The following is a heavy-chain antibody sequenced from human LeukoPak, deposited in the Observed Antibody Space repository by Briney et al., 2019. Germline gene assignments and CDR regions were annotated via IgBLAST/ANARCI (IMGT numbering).Heavy chain of an antibody. CDR1: GFMFSNYW. CDR2: ISGSTTDI. Sequence: GGSLRLSCAASGFMFSNYWMSWVRQAPGKGLEWVSYISGSTTDIYYADSVKGRFTISRDNAKRSVYLQMNSLGAEDTAVYYCARDIHSVAFDIWGQGTMVTVSS. CDR3: ARDIHSVAFDI. J-gene: IGHJ3*02. V-gene: IGHV3-21*01.